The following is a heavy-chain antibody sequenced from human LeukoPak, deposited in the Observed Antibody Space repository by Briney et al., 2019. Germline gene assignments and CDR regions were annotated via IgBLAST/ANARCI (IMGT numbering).Heavy chain of an antibody. CDR2: ISSSGSTI. V-gene: IGHV3-11*01. D-gene: IGHD2-21*02. CDR3: AREDGAYCGGDCYSNYFDY. CDR1: GFTFSDYY. Sequence: GGSLRLSCAASGFTFSDYYMSWIRQAPGKGLEWVSYISSSGSTIYYADSVKGRFTISRDNAKNSLYLQMNSLRAEDTAVYYCAREDGAYCGGDCYSNYFDYWGQGTLVTVSS. J-gene: IGHJ4*02.